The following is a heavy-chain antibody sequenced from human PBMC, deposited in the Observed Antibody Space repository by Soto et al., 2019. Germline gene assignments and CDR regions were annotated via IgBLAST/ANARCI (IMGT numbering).Heavy chain of an antibody. Sequence: QVQLVQSGAEVKKPGASVKVSCKASGYTFSSYAISWVRQAPGQGLEWMGGIIPIFGTANYAQKFQGRVTITADESTSTAYMELSSLRSEDTAVYYCARTDYCSSTSCYGGSYYYGMDVWGQGTTVTVSS. CDR2: IIPIFGTA. V-gene: IGHV1-69*01. CDR3: ARTDYCSSTSCYGGSYYYGMDV. D-gene: IGHD2-2*01. J-gene: IGHJ6*02. CDR1: GYTFSSYA.